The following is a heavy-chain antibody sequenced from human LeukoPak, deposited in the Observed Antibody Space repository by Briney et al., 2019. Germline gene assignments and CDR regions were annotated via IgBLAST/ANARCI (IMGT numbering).Heavy chain of an antibody. Sequence: ASVTVSFKASGYTFTSYDINWVRQATGQGLEWMGWMNPNSGNTGYAQKFQGRVTMTRNTSISTAYMELSSLRSEDTAVYYCARAGQAIWDYDYWGQGTLVTVSS. J-gene: IGHJ4*02. CDR2: MNPNSGNT. V-gene: IGHV1-8*01. CDR1: GYTFTSYD. D-gene: IGHD3-16*01. CDR3: ARAGQAIWDYDY.